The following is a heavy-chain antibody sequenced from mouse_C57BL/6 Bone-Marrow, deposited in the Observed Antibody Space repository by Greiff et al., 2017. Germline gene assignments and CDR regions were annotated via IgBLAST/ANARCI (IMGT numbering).Heavy chain of an antibody. CDR1: GYTFTSYG. CDR2: IYPRSGNT. D-gene: IGHD2-10*01. V-gene: IGHV1-81*01. Sequence: VQLQQSGAELARPGASVKLSCKASGYTFTSYGISWVKQRTGQGLEWIGEIYPRSGNTYYNEKFKGKATLTADKSSSTAYMELRRLTSEDFAVYFCALLFYYAMDYWGQGTSVTVSA. CDR3: ALLFYYAMDY. J-gene: IGHJ4*01.